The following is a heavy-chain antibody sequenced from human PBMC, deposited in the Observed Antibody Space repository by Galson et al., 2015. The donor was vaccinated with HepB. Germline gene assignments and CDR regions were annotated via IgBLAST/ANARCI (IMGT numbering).Heavy chain of an antibody. CDR1: GSIFTNSW. CDR3: ARRHLNAFDI. Sequence: QSGAEVKKPGESLKISCKGSGSIFTNSWVAWVRQMPGKGLEWMGLIFPADSDTRYSRSFQGQVTISADKSISTAYLQWSSLKASDTAMYYCARRHLNAFDIWGQGTLVTVSP. V-gene: IGHV5-51*03. CDR2: IFPADSDT. J-gene: IGHJ3*02.